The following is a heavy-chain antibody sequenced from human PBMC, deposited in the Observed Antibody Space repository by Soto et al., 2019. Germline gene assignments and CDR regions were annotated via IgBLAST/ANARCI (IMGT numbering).Heavy chain of an antibody. V-gene: IGHV3-48*02. CDR2: ISSSSSTI. D-gene: IGHD2-21*02. CDR1: GFTFSSYS. Sequence: PGGSLRLSCAASGFTFSSYSMNWVRQAPGKGLEWVSYISSSSSTIYYADSVKGRFTISRDNAKNSLYLQMNSLRDEDTAVYYCARDPKTYCGGDCYPPYGMDVWGQGTTVTVSS. CDR3: ARDPKTYCGGDCYPPYGMDV. J-gene: IGHJ6*02.